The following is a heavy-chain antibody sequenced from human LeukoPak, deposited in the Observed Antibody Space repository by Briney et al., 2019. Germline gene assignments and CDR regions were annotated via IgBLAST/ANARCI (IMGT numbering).Heavy chain of an antibody. J-gene: IGHJ4*02. CDR2: IYYSGST. Sequence: SQTLSLTCTVSGGSISSGGYYWSWIRQHPGKGLEWMGYIYYSGSTYYNPSLKSRVTISVDTSKNQFSLKLSSVTAADTAVYYCALGYCGGDCYGYYFDYWGQGTLVTVSS. CDR3: ALGYCGGDCYGYYFDY. CDR1: GGSISSGGYY. V-gene: IGHV4-31*03. D-gene: IGHD2-21*02.